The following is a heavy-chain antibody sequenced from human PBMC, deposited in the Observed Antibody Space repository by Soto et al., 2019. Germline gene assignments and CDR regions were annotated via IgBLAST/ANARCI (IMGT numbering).Heavy chain of an antibody. CDR2: IIPIFGTA. Sequence: QVQLVQSGAEVKKPGSSVKVSCKASGGIFSSYAISSVRQAPGQGLEWMGGIIPIFGTANYAQKFQGRVTISADKSTSTAYMELSSLRSNDTAVYYCGVFGSGNYYYGMDVWGQGTTVTVSS. CDR1: GGIFSSYA. D-gene: IGHD6-6*01. J-gene: IGHJ6*02. CDR3: GVFGSGNYYYGMDV. V-gene: IGHV1-69*14.